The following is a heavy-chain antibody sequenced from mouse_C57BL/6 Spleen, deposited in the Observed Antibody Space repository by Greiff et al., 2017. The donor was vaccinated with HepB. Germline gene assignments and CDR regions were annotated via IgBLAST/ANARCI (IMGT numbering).Heavy chain of an antibody. CDR3: ARRMVTTRSYAMDY. CDR1: GYTFTSYW. Sequence: QVQLQQPGAELVRPGSSVKLSCKASGYTFTSYWMHWVKQRPIQGLEWIGNIDPSDSETHYNQKFKDKATLTVDKSSSTAYMQLSSLTSEDSAVYYCARRMVTTRSYAMDYWGQGTSVTVSS. D-gene: IGHD2-2*01. J-gene: IGHJ4*01. CDR2: IDPSDSET. V-gene: IGHV1-52*01.